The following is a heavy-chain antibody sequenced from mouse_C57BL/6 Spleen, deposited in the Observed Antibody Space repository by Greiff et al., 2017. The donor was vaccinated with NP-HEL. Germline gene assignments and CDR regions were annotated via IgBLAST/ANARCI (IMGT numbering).Heavy chain of an antibody. CDR2: ISNGGGST. Sequence: DVKLVESGGGLVQPGGSLKLSCAASGFTFSDYYMYWVRQTPEKRLEWVAYISNGGGSTYYPDTVKGRFTISRDNAKNTLYLQMSRLKSEDTAMYYCARGSSWWYFDVWGTGTTVTVSS. CDR3: ARGSSWWYFDV. V-gene: IGHV5-12*01. CDR1: GFTFSDYY. D-gene: IGHD1-1*01. J-gene: IGHJ1*03.